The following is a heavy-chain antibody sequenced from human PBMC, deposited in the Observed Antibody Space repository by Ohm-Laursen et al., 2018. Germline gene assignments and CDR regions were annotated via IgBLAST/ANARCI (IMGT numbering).Heavy chain of an antibody. CDR2: IKQDGTEK. Sequence: SLKLSCAATGFTFSNFWMSWVRQAPGKGLEWVASIKQDGTEKHYVESMQGRFTISRGNAMNSVYLQMNSLRAEDTAIYYCARDPIDNNGYNPDYWGQGTLVTVSS. D-gene: IGHD1-14*01. CDR3: ARDPIDNNGYNPDY. J-gene: IGHJ4*02. CDR1: GFTFSNFW. V-gene: IGHV3-7*01.